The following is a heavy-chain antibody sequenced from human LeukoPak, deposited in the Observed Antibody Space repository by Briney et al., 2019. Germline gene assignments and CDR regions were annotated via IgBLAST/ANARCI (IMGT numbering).Heavy chain of an antibody. D-gene: IGHD3-3*01. CDR1: GGSISSGGYS. Sequence: SETLSLTCAVSGGSISSGGYSWSWIRQPPGKGLEWIGYIYHSGSTYYNPSLKSRVTISVDTSKNQFSLKLSSVTAADTAVYYCARGSITIFGVVIIRNWFDPWGQGTLVTVSS. CDR2: IYHSGST. J-gene: IGHJ5*02. V-gene: IGHV4-30-2*01. CDR3: ARGSITIFGVVIIRNWFDP.